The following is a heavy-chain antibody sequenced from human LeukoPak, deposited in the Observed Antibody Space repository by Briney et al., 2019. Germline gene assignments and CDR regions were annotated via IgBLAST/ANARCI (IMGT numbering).Heavy chain of an antibody. V-gene: IGHV1-2*02. Sequence: ASVKVSCKASGYTFTGYYMHWVRQAPGQGLEWVGWINPNNGGTDYAQKFQGRVTLTRDTSITTAYMDLNRLTSDDTAVYYCARAPSSAAFDIWGQGTMVTVSS. D-gene: IGHD6-6*01. J-gene: IGHJ3*02. CDR2: INPNNGGT. CDR3: ARAPSSAAFDI. CDR1: GYTFTGYY.